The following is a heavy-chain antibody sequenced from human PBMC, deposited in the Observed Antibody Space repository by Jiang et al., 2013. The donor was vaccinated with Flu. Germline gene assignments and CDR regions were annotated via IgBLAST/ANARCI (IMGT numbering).Heavy chain of an antibody. CDR3: ARDGPFSSGWYTEFDY. CDR1: GFTFSSYA. Sequence: VQLVESGGGVVQPGRSLRLSCAASGFTFSSYAMHWVRQAPGKGLEWVAVISYDGSNKYYAGSVKGRFTISRDNSKNTLYLQMNSLRAEDTAVYYCARDGPFSSGWYTEFDY. J-gene: IGHJ4*01. CDR2: ISYDGSNK. D-gene: IGHD6-19*01. V-gene: IGHV3-30-3*01.